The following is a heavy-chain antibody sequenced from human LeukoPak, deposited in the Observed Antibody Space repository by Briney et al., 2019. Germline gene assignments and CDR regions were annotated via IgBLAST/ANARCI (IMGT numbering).Heavy chain of an antibody. Sequence: PSETLSLTCTVSGGSISSYYWNWIRQPPGKGLEWIGYIYYSGSTNYNPSLKSRVTISVDTSKNQFSLKLNSVTAADTAVYYCARDPGSMVRGVPLGFFDYWGQGTLVTVSS. J-gene: IGHJ4*02. CDR2: IYYSGST. CDR3: ARDPGSMVRGVPLGFFDY. D-gene: IGHD3-10*01. CDR1: GGSISSYY. V-gene: IGHV4-59*01.